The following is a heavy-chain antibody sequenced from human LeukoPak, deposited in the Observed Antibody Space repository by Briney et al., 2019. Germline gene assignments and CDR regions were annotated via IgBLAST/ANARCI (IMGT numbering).Heavy chain of an antibody. D-gene: IGHD1-26*01. CDR1: GFTFSSYN. J-gene: IGHJ3*02. Sequence: GGSLRLSCAASGFTFSSYNMNWVRQAPGKGLEWLSCISGSAGYISSADSVKGRFTISRDNAKNSLYLQMNSLRAEDTAVYYCARDGAYSGSYRAAFDIWGQGTMVTVSS. CDR3: ARDGAYSGSYRAAFDI. V-gene: IGHV3-21*01. CDR2: ISGSAGYI.